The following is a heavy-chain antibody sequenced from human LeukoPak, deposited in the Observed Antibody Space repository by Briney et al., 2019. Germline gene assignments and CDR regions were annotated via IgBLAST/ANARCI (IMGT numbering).Heavy chain of an antibody. V-gene: IGHV3-23*01. CDR2: ISGSGGRST. CDR1: GFTFSSYA. D-gene: IGHD3-9*01. J-gene: IGHJ4*02. Sequence: GGSLRLSCAASGFTFSSYAMTWVRQAPGKGLEWVSAISGSGGRSTYYAASVRGRFTISRDNSKATLYLQMNSLRAEDTAVYYCAKYYDILTGPDYWGQGTLVTVSS. CDR3: AKYYDILTGPDY.